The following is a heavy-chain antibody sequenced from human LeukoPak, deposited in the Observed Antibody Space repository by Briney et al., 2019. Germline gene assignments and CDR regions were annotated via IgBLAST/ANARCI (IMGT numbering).Heavy chain of an antibody. Sequence: GRSLRLSCAASGFTFDDYAMHWVRQAPGKGLEWVSSISWNSGSIGYADSVKGRFTISRDNAKNSLYLQMNRLRAEDTALYYCAKDKAVAGFYYFDYWGQGTLVTVSS. CDR2: ISWNSGSI. CDR3: AKDKAVAGFYYFDY. V-gene: IGHV3-9*01. CDR1: GFTFDDYA. J-gene: IGHJ4*02. D-gene: IGHD6-19*01.